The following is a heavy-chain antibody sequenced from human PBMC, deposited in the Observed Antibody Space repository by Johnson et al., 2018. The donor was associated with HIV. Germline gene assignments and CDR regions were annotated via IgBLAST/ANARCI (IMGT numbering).Heavy chain of an antibody. CDR1: GFTVSSNY. D-gene: IGHD1-26*01. J-gene: IGHJ3*02. CDR3: ARDSGSYYSDAFDI. Sequence: VQLVESGGGLVQPGGSLRLSCAAYGFTVSSNYMSWVRQAPGQGLEWVSVIYSGGSTYYADSVKGRFTISRDNSKNTLYLQMNSLRAEDTAVYDCARDSGSYYSDAFDIWGQGTMVTVSS. CDR2: IYSGGST. V-gene: IGHV3-66*01.